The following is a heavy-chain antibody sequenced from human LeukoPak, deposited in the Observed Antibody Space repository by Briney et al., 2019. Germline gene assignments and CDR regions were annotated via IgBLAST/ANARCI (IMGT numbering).Heavy chain of an antibody. CDR3: ARGEEHGSGTVHFDY. CDR1: GGSISSYY. J-gene: IGHJ4*02. CDR2: IYYSGST. Sequence: SETLSLTCTVSGGSISSYYWSWIRQPPGEGLEWIGYIYYSGSTNCNPSLKGRVTISVDRSNNQFSLRLTSVTAADTAVYYCARGEEHGSGTVHFDYWGQGTLVTVSS. D-gene: IGHD3-10*01. V-gene: IGHV4-59*12.